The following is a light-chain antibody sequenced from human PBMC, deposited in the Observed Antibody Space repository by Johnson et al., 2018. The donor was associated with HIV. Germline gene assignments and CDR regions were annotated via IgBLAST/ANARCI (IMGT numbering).Light chain of an antibody. CDR3: GTWDSSLSAQYV. V-gene: IGLV1-51*02. CDR1: SSNVGNNY. Sequence: QSVLTQPPSVSAAPGQKVTISCSGTSSNVGNNYVSWYQQFPGTAPKLLIYEKNKRPSGIPDRFSASKSGTSDTLAITGLQTGDEADYYCGTWDSSLSAQYVFGTGTKVTVL. J-gene: IGLJ1*01. CDR2: EKN.